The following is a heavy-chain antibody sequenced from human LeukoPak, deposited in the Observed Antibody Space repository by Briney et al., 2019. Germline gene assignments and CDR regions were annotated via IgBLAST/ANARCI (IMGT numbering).Heavy chain of an antibody. CDR2: ISGSGGSI. Sequence: GGSLRLSCAGSGFTFSTYGMTWVRQAPGKGLEWVSDISGSGGSIYYADSVKGRFTISRDNSKNTLFLQMNSLRAEDTAVYYCAKDRGWFGGSLANFDDWGQGTLVTVSS. CDR1: GFTFSTYG. CDR3: AKDRGWFGGSLANFDD. D-gene: IGHD3-10*01. J-gene: IGHJ4*02. V-gene: IGHV3-23*01.